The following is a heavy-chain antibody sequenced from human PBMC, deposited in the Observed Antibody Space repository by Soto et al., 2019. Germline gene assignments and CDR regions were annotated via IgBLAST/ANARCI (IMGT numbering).Heavy chain of an antibody. CDR2: ISSSSSYI. V-gene: IGHV3-21*01. CDR1: GFTFSSYS. CDR3: ARMAGDAFDM. J-gene: IGHJ3*02. Sequence: EVQLVESGGGLVKPGGSLRLSCAASGFTFSSYSMNWVRQAPGKGLEWVSSISSSSSYIYYADSVKGRFTISRDNAKNSLYLQMNSLRAEETAVYYCARMAGDAFDMWGQGTMVTVSS.